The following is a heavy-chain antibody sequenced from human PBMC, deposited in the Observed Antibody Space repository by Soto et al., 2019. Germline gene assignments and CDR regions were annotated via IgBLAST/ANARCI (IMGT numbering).Heavy chain of an antibody. D-gene: IGHD3-9*01. CDR2: IKQDGSEK. CDR1: GFTFSSYW. V-gene: IGHV3-7*01. Sequence: GGSLRLSCAASGFTFSSYWMSWVRQAPGKGLEWVTNIKQDGSEKYYVDSVKGRFTISRDNAKNSLYLQMNSLRAEDTAVYCCASGEAYYDVFTSYYFDYWGQGTLVTVSS. J-gene: IGHJ4*02. CDR3: ASGEAYYDVFTSYYFDY.